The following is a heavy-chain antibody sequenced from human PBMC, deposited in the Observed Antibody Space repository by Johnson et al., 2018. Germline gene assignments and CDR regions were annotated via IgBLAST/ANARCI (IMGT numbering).Heavy chain of an antibody. D-gene: IGHD3-22*01. J-gene: IGHJ1*01. CDR2: LYNSGTT. Sequence: QVQLQESGPGLVKTSETXSLTCTVSGGSMSSYYWSWIRQPPGKGLEWIGCLYNSGTTNYNPSLKSRVTILVDTSKNQFSLKLSSVTAADTAVYYCARRQSYYYDSSGSIYHSRYFQHWGQGTLVTVSS. V-gene: IGHV4-59*12. CDR1: GGSMSSYY. CDR3: ARRQSYYYDSSGSIYHSRYFQH.